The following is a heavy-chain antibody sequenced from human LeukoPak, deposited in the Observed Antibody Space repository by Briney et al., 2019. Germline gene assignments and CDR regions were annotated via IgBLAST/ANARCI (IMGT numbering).Heavy chain of an antibody. CDR1: GFTFSSYS. Sequence: PGGSLRLSCAASGFTFSSYSMTWARQAPGEGLEWVSSISSSSSYIYYADSVKGRFTISRDNAKNSLYLQMNSLRAEDTAVYYCARASDWDIVVVPAAADDAFDIWGQGTMVTVSS. CDR3: ARASDWDIVVVPAAADDAFDI. CDR2: ISSSSSYI. D-gene: IGHD2-2*01. V-gene: IGHV3-21*01. J-gene: IGHJ3*02.